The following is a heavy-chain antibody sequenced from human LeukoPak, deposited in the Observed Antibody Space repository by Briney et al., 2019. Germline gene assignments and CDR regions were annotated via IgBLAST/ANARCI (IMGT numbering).Heavy chain of an antibody. Sequence: PSETLSLTCSVSGGSISSSSYYWGWIRQPPGKGLEWIGSIYYSGNIYYNPSLKSRVTMSVDTSKNQFSLKLSSVTAADTAVYYCARVGYCSGGSCYGAFDIWGQGTMVTVSS. CDR3: ARVGYCSGGSCYGAFDI. D-gene: IGHD2-15*01. CDR1: GGSISSSSYY. V-gene: IGHV4-39*01. J-gene: IGHJ3*02. CDR2: IYYSGNI.